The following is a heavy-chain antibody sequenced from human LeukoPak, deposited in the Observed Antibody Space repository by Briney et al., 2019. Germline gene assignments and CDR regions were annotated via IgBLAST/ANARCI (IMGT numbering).Heavy chain of an antibody. CDR3: AAIGYCSSTSCYNRVDY. V-gene: IGHV1-69*04. J-gene: IGHJ4*02. D-gene: IGHD2-2*02. CDR1: GGTFSSYA. Sequence: SVKVSCKASGGTFSSYAISWVRQAPGQGLEWMGRIIPILGIANYAQKFQGRVTITADKSTSTAYMELSSLRSEDTAVYYCAAIGYCSSTSCYNRVDYWGQGTLVTVSS. CDR2: IIPILGIA.